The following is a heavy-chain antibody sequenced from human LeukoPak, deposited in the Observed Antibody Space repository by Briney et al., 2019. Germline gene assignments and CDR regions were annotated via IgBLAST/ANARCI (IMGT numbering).Heavy chain of an antibody. V-gene: IGHV1-2*02. D-gene: IGHD6-13*01. Sequence: ASVKVSCKASGGTFSSYAISWVRQAPGQGLEWMGWTNPNSGGTNYAQTFQGRVTMTRDTSISTAYMELSRLRSDDTAVYYCARGASLGAAAGAYNWFDPWGQGTLVTVSS. CDR1: GGTFSSYA. CDR3: ARGASLGAAAGAYNWFDP. CDR2: TNPNSGGT. J-gene: IGHJ5*02.